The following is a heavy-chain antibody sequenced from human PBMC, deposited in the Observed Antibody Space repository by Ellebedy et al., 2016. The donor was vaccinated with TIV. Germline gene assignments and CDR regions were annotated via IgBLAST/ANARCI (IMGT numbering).Heavy chain of an antibody. J-gene: IGHJ4*02. V-gene: IGHV3-23*01. CDR1: GFTFSSYA. CDR3: AKGTQWLGRSCFDY. Sequence: PGGSLRLSCAASGFTFSSYAMSWVRQAPGKGLEGVQTIAGGGSGTDYADSVKGRFTFSRDNSNNTLYLHMNSLRAEDTAVYHCAKGTQWLGRSCFDYWGQGTLVTVSS. CDR2: IAGGGSGT. D-gene: IGHD6-19*01.